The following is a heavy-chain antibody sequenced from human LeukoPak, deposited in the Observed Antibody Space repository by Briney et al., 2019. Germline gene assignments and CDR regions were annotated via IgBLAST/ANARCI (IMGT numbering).Heavy chain of an antibody. D-gene: IGHD3-10*01. CDR2: IHYSGST. CDR3: ARSPVWRGGPVDV. V-gene: IGHV4-30-4*01. Sequence: ASETLSLTCTVSGGSISSGDYYWSWIRQPPGEGLEWIVFIHYSGSTQYNPSLMSRVIISIDTSKIQFSLKLSSVTAADTAVYYCARSPVWRGGPVDVWGLRTKVTVSS. CDR1: GGSISSGDYY. J-gene: IGHJ3*01.